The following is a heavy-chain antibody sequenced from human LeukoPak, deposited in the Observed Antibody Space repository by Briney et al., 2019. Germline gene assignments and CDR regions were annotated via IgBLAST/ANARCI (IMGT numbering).Heavy chain of an antibody. CDR1: GYTFTGYY. CDR2: INPNSGGT. Sequence: ASVKVSCKASGYTFTGYYMHWVRQAPGQGLEWMGWINPNSGGTKYAQKFQGWVTMTRDTSISTAYMELSRLRSDDTAVYYCARGGRPTMVRGTSPTGMDVWGKGTTVTVSS. J-gene: IGHJ6*04. CDR3: ARGGRPTMVRGTSPTGMDV. V-gene: IGHV1-2*04. D-gene: IGHD3-10*01.